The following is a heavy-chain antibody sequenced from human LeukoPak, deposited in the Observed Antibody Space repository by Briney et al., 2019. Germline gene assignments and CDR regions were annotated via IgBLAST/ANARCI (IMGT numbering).Heavy chain of an antibody. D-gene: IGHD2-15*01. CDR1: GGSISSYY. V-gene: IGHV4-4*07. Sequence: SETLSLTCTVSGGSISSYYWSWIRQPAGKGLEWIGRIYTSGSTNYNPSLKSRVTMSVDTSKNQFSLKLSSVTAADTAVYCCASSVYCSGGSCWHYWGQGTLVTVSS. CDR2: IYTSGST. J-gene: IGHJ4*02. CDR3: ASSVYCSGGSCWHY.